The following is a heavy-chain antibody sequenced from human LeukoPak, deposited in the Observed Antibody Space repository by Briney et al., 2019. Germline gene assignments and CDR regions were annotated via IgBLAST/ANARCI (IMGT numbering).Heavy chain of an antibody. CDR3: ARGSSGTGVDY. CDR2: INHSGST. Sequence: PSETLSLTCAVYGGSFSGYYWSWIRQPPGKGLEWIGEINHSGSTNYNPSLKSRVTISVDTSKNQFSLKLSSVTAADTAVYYCARGSSGTGVDYWGQGTLVTASS. V-gene: IGHV4-34*01. J-gene: IGHJ4*02. D-gene: IGHD6-25*01. CDR1: GGSFSGYY.